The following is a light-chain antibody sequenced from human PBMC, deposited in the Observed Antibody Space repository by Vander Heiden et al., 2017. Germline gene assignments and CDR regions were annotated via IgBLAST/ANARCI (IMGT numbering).Light chain of an antibody. CDR3: SSFAGSRV. CDR1: SSDIGAYNY. Sequence: QSALTPPPSASGSPGPSVTISCTGTSSDIGAYNYVSWYQQYAGKAPKLMIYEVNKRPSGVPDRFSGSKFGNTAYLTVSGLQAEDEADYYCSSFAGSRVFGGGTKLTVL. V-gene: IGLV2-8*01. CDR2: EVN. J-gene: IGLJ3*02.